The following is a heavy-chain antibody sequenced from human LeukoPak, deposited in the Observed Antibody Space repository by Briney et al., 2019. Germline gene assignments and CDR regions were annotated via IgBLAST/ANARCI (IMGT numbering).Heavy chain of an antibody. J-gene: IGHJ6*02. D-gene: IGHD3-10*01. Sequence: PGGSLRLSCAASGFTFSRYAMNWVRQAPGKGLEWLSYVCTSGSVKYYADSVKGRFTISRDDAKNSLYLQMNSLRDEDTAVYYCASDDYYGSGRGGYYGMDVWGQGTTVTVSS. CDR1: GFTFSRYA. V-gene: IGHV3-48*02. CDR3: ASDDYYGSGRGGYYGMDV. CDR2: VCTSGSVK.